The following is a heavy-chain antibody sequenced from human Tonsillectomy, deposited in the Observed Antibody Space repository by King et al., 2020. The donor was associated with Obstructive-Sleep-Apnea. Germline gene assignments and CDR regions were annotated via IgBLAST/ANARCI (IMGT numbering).Heavy chain of an antibody. D-gene: IGHD3-10*01. Sequence: QLQESGPGLVKSSETLSLTCSVSGGSISSYFWSWIRQPAGKGLEWIGHTHTSGTTNYNPSLKSRVTMSVDTSKNQFSLKLRSVTAADTAVYYCARQLWFGELSTTHRYFDLWDRGTLVTVSS. CDR2: THTSGTT. CDR1: GGSISSYF. CDR3: ARQLWFGELSTTHRYFDL. J-gene: IGHJ2*01. V-gene: IGHV4-4*07.